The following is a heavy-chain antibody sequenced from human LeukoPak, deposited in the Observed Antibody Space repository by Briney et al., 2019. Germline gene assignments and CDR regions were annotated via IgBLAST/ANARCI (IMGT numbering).Heavy chain of an antibody. D-gene: IGHD2-15*01. J-gene: IGHJ6*02. Sequence: GGSLRLSCAASGFTFSNHAMTWVRQAPGKGLQWVSGISGSGGITYYADSVKGRFTISRDNSKNTLYLQINSLRAEDTAVYYCTKTRGPEGSSSYIMDVWGQGTTVTASS. CDR3: TKTRGPEGSSSYIMDV. V-gene: IGHV3-23*01. CDR2: ISGSGGIT. CDR1: GFTFSNHA.